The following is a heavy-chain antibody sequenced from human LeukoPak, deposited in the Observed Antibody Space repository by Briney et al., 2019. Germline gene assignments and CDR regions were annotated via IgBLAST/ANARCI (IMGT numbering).Heavy chain of an antibody. CDR3: ARVVGMLLHRTNWFDP. J-gene: IGHJ5*02. CDR2: ISYDGSNK. D-gene: IGHD2-15*01. CDR1: GFTFSSYG. V-gene: IGHV3-30*12. Sequence: GGSLRLSCEASGFTFSSYGMHWVRQAPGKGLEWLAVISYDGSNKYYADSVKGRFTISRDNSKNTLYLQMNSLRAEDTAVYYCARVVGMLLHRTNWFDPWGQGTLVTVSS.